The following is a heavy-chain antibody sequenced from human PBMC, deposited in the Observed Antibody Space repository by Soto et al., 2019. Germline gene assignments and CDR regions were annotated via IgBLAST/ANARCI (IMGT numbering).Heavy chain of an antibody. CDR3: APDRLVPYGYGMDV. Sequence: QMQLVESGGGVVQPGRSLRLSCAASGFTFRSYGIHWVRQAPGKGLEWVALIWSDGSKKYYVDSVKGRFAVSRDNSKNTLYLQMNSLRVEDTAVYYCAPDRLVPYGYGMDVWGQGTTVTVSS. J-gene: IGHJ6*02. CDR1: GFTFRSYG. V-gene: IGHV3-33*01. D-gene: IGHD2-2*01. CDR2: IWSDGSKK.